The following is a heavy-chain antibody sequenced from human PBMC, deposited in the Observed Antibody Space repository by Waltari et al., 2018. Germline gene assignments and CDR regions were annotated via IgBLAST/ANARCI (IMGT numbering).Heavy chain of an antibody. CDR2: IYYSGST. Sequence: QVQLQESGPGLVKPSETLSLTCTVSGGSVSSGSYYWSWIRPPPGKGLEWIGYIYYSGSTNYNPSLKSRVTISVDTSKTQFSLKLSSVTAADTAVYYCARAQYCTNGVCYDSWYFDLWGRGTLVTVSS. CDR1: GGSVSSGSYY. J-gene: IGHJ2*01. V-gene: IGHV4-61*01. CDR3: ARAQYCTNGVCYDSWYFDL. D-gene: IGHD2-8*01.